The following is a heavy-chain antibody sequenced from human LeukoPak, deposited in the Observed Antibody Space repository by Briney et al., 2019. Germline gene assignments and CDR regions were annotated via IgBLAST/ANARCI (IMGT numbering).Heavy chain of an antibody. Sequence: ASVKVSCKASGYTFTSYGISWVRQAPGQGLEWMGWISAYNGNTNYAQKFQGRVTITAGKSTSTAYMELSSLRSEDTAVYYCASPVDIVATYAFDIWGQGTMVTVSS. V-gene: IGHV1-18*01. CDR2: ISAYNGNT. J-gene: IGHJ3*02. D-gene: IGHD5-12*01. CDR3: ASPVDIVATYAFDI. CDR1: GYTFTSYG.